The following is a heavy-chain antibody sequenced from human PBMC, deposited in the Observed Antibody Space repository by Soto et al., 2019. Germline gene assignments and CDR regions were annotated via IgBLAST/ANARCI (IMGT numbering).Heavy chain of an antibody. CDR3: ARGAGDSSGYHANYFDY. V-gene: IGHV3-30-3*01. Sequence: LRLSCAASGFTFSSYAMHWVRQAPGKGLEWVAVISYDGSNKYYADSVKGRFTISRDNSKNTLYLQMNSLRAEDTAVYYCARGAGDSSGYHANYFDYWGQGTLVTVSS. D-gene: IGHD3-22*01. CDR1: GFTFSSYA. J-gene: IGHJ4*02. CDR2: ISYDGSNK.